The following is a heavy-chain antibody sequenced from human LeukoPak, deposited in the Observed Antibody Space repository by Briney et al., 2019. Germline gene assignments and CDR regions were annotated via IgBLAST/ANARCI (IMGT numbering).Heavy chain of an antibody. CDR3: AKGTPGLDH. CDR1: GFTFSSYG. D-gene: IGHD2-2*01. CDR2: ILYDGSNK. Sequence: GRSLRLSCAASGFTFSSYGMHWVRQAPGKGLEWVAVILYDGSNKYYAAAVKGRFTTSRDNSKNTMYLQINSLRGEDTAVYYCAKGTPGLDHWGQGTLVTVSS. V-gene: IGHV3-30*18. J-gene: IGHJ4*02.